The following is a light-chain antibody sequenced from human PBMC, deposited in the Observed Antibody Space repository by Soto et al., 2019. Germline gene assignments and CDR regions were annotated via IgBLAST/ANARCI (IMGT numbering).Light chain of an antibody. J-gene: IGLJ2*01. Sequence: QAVVTQPPSVSGAPGQRVTISCTGSSSNIGAGYHVHWYQQLPGTAPKLLIYTNTNRPSGVPDRFSGFKSGTSASLVITGLQGEDEADYYCLSYDSSLSDSVFGGGTKLTVL. CDR3: LSYDSSLSDSV. CDR1: SSNIGAGYH. V-gene: IGLV1-40*01. CDR2: TNT.